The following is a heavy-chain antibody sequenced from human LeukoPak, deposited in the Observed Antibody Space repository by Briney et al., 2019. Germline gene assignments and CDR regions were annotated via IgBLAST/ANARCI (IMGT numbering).Heavy chain of an antibody. CDR3: ARDRGSYWDGGNDY. D-gene: IGHD1-26*01. CDR2: IWYDGSNK. CDR1: GFTFSSYG. Sequence: PGGSLRLSCAASGFTFSSYGMHWVRQAPGKGLEWVAVIWYDGSNKYYADSVKGRFTISRDNSKNTLYLQMNSLRAEDTAVYYWARDRGSYWDGGNDYWGQGTLVTVSS. J-gene: IGHJ4*02. V-gene: IGHV3-33*01.